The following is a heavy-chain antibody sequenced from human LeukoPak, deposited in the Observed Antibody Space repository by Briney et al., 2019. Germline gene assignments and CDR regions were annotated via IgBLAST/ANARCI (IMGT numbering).Heavy chain of an antibody. V-gene: IGHV3-7*05. Sequence: GGSLRLSCAASGFTFDDYGMSWVRQAPGKGLEWVANIKEDGSRNHYVDSVKGRFTISRDNAKNSLYLQMSSLRAEDTAVYYCARQLSGWYDADPYWGQGTLVTVSS. CDR3: ARQLSGWYDADPY. CDR1: GFTFDDYG. CDR2: IKEDGSRN. J-gene: IGHJ4*02. D-gene: IGHD6-19*01.